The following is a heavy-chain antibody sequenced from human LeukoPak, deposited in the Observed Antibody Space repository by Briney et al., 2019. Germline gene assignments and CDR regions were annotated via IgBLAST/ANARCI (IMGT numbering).Heavy chain of an antibody. CDR1: GFSLSSYA. D-gene: IGHD2-15*01. Sequence: GGSLRLSCTVSGFSLSSYAMSWVRRAPGKGLEWVSVTSSSDAGKYYADSVRGRFTISRDNSRNTMYLQMNSLRAEDAAVYYCAKAPVTSCRGAFCYPFDSWGQGTVVTVSS. J-gene: IGHJ4*02. CDR3: AKAPVTSCRGAFCYPFDS. CDR2: TSSSDAGK. V-gene: IGHV3-23*01.